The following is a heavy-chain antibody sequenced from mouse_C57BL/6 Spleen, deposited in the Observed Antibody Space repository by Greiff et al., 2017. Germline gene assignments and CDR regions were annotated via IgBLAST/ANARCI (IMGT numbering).Heavy chain of an antibody. CDR1: GYTFTSYW. J-gene: IGHJ2*01. CDR2: IDPSDSYT. V-gene: IGHV1-69*01. Sequence: VQLQQPGAELVMPGASVKLSCKASGYTFTSYWMHWVKQRPGQGLEWIGEIDPSDSYTNYNQKFKGKSTLTVDKSSSTAYMQLSSLTSEDSAVYYCARSGGRGNLFDYWGQGTTLTVSS. CDR3: ARSGGRGNLFDY. D-gene: IGHD2-1*01.